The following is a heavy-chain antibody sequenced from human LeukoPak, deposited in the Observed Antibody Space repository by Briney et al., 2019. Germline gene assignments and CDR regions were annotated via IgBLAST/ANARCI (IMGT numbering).Heavy chain of an antibody. CDR1: GFTFSSYA. CDR2: ISPSGGVT. D-gene: IGHD5-18*01. V-gene: IGHV3-23*01. J-gene: IGHJ5*02. Sequence: GGSLRLSCATSGFTFSSYAMSWVRQAPGKGLEWVSTISPSGGVTFYSDSVRGRFTISRDYSKDTLSLQMNSLRAEDTAVYYCARDQYNYGYVSWFDPWGQGTLVTVSS. CDR3: ARDQYNYGYVSWFDP.